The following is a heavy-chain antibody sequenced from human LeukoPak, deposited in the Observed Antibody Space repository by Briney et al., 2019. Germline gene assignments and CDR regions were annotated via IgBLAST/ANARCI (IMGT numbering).Heavy chain of an antibody. CDR3: ARQPGRIVGAIRYYMDV. CDR1: GGSISSYY. Sequence: SETLSLTCTVSGGSISSYYWSWIRQPPGKGLEWIGYIYTSGSTNYNPSLKSRVTISVDTSKNQFSLKLSSVTAADTAVYYCARQPGRIVGAIRYYMDVWGKGTTVTVSS. J-gene: IGHJ6*03. D-gene: IGHD1-26*01. CDR2: IYTSGST. V-gene: IGHV4-4*09.